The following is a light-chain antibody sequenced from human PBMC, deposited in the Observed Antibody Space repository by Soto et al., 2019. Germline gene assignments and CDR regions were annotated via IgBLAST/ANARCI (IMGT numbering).Light chain of an antibody. CDR1: QSVSSSY. CDR3: QQYHTWPIT. Sequence: EIVLTQSPGTLSLSPGERATLSCRASQSVSSSYLAWYQQKPGQAPRLLISGASTGATGIPARFSGSGSGTEFTLTISSLQSEDCAFYYCQQYHTWPITFGGGTKVDIK. J-gene: IGKJ4*01. V-gene: IGKV3-15*01. CDR2: GAS.